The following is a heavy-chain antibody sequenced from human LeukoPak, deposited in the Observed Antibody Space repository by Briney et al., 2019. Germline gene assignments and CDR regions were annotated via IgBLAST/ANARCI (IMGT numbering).Heavy chain of an antibody. V-gene: IGHV3-21*01. Sequence: GSLRLSCAASGFTFNSYYMNWVRQAPGKGLEWVSSISGSNSYVYYADSVKGRFTISRDNAKNSLYLQMNSLGAEDTAVYYCARDRGAVDSSGYHGYFECWGQGTLVTVSS. CDR3: ARDRGAVDSSGYHGYFEC. D-gene: IGHD3-22*01. CDR1: GFTFNSYY. CDR2: ISGSNSYV. J-gene: IGHJ4*02.